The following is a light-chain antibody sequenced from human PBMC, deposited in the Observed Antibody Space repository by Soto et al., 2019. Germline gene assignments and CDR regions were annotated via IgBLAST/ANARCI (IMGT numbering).Light chain of an antibody. J-gene: IGKJ2*01. Sequence: EIVMTQSPATLSVSPGETAALSCRASQSVASTVAWYQQKPGQPPRLLIYDASSRATGIPARFRGSGSGTEFTLTISRLQSEDFAVYFCQQYHKWPPYTFGQGTKLEIK. CDR3: QQYHKWPPYT. CDR2: DAS. CDR1: QSVAST. V-gene: IGKV3-15*01.